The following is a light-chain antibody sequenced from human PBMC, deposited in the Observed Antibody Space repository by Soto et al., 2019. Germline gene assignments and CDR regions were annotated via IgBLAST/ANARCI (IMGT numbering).Light chain of an antibody. V-gene: IGLV1-47*01. J-gene: IGLJ3*02. CDR1: SSNIGSNY. Sequence: QSVLTQPPSASGTPGQRVTISCSGSSSNIGSNYVYWYQQLPGTASKLLIYRNNQRPSGVPDRFSGSKSGTSAALAISGLRSEDEADYYCAAWDDSLSAWVFGGGTQLTVL. CDR2: RNN. CDR3: AAWDDSLSAWV.